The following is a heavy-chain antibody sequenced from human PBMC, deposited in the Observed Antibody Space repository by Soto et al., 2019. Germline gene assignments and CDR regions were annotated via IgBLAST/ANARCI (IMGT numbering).Heavy chain of an antibody. CDR1: GGSISSGGYS. CDR3: ARAGDSSGPVALGY. V-gene: IGHV4-30-2*01. D-gene: IGHD6-19*01. Sequence: PSETLSLSCAVCGGSISSGGYSWSWIRQPPGKGLEWIGYIYHSGSTYYNPSLKSRVTISVDRSKNQFSLKLSSVTAADTAVYYCARAGDSSGPVALGYWGQGTPVTVSS. J-gene: IGHJ4*02. CDR2: IYHSGST.